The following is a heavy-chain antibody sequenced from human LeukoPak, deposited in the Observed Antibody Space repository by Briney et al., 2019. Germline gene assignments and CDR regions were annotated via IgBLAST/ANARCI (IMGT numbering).Heavy chain of an antibody. D-gene: IGHD6-6*01. CDR2: IYYSGST. J-gene: IGHJ4*02. Sequence: PSETLSLTCTVSGGSINNYYWSWIRQPPGKGLEWIGYIYYSGSTNYNPSLKRRVTISVDTSKNQFSLKLNSVTAADTAVYYCARVGRPTLIAAARVTFDYWGQGTLVTVSS. CDR1: GGSINNYY. V-gene: IGHV4-59*01. CDR3: ARVGRPTLIAAARVTFDY.